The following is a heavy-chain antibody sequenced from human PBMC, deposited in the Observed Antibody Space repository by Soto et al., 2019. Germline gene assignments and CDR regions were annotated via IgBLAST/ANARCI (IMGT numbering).Heavy chain of an antibody. CDR1: GGSISSYF. V-gene: IGHV4-4*07. CDR3: ARALSLGGVDY. Sequence: QVQLQESGPGLVKPSETLSLTCTVSGGSISSYFWNWIRQPAGKGLEWLGRIYTSESTNYNPSLKSRVTMSVDTSKRQSSLKLSSVTAADTAVYYCARALSLGGVDYWGQGTLVTVSS. J-gene: IGHJ4*02. CDR2: IYTSEST. D-gene: IGHD3-3*01.